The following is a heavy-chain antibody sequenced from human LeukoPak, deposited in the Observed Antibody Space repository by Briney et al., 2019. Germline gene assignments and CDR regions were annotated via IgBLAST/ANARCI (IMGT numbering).Heavy chain of an antibody. J-gene: IGHJ4*02. CDR1: GGSISSYY. CDR3: ARGPPSNNGFYY. Sequence: PSETLSLTCTVSGGSISSYYWSWIRQPPGKGLEWIGYIYYSGSTNYNPSLKSRVTISVDTSKNQFSLNLSSVTAADTAVYFCARGPPSNNGFYYWGQGTLVTVSS. CDR2: IYYSGST. D-gene: IGHD2-8*01. V-gene: IGHV4-59*01.